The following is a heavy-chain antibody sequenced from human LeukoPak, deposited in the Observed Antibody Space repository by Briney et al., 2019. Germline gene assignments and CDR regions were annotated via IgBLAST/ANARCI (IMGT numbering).Heavy chain of an antibody. D-gene: IGHD6-13*01. V-gene: IGHV4-59*12. Sequence: SETLSLTCTVSGGSISSYYWSWIRQPPGKGLEWIGYIYHSGSTYYNPSLKSRVTISVDRSKNQFSLKLSSVTAADTAVYYCAREGVAAALFDYWGQGTLVTVSS. J-gene: IGHJ4*02. CDR1: GGSISSYY. CDR3: AREGVAAALFDY. CDR2: IYHSGST.